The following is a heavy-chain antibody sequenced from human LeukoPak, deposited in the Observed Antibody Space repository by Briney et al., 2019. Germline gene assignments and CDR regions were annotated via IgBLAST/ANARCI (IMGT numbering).Heavy chain of an antibody. CDR2: ISKDGYEQ. V-gene: IGHV3-30*04. D-gene: IGHD1-26*01. Sequence: GSLRLSCVASGFTFSSYAMHWVRQAPGKGLEWVAVISKDGYEQHCTDSVKGRFTISRDNSMSILYLQMNTLRGEDTATYFCARERCVVGACGAFDVWGQGTLATVSS. CDR1: GFTFSSYA. J-gene: IGHJ3*01. CDR3: ARERCVVGACGAFDV.